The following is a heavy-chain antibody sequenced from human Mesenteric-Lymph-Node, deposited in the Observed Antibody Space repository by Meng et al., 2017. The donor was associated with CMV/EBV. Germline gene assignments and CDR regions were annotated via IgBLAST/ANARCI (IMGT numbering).Heavy chain of an antibody. Sequence: SVKVSCKASEESFTEYFINWVRQAPGQGLEWMGGITPLLGVPNYSQNFQGRVTITADKSSNTVYMELRSLRSDDTAVFFCARGPYYHVLTDDYYYSGMDVWGQGTPVTVSS. J-gene: IGHJ6*01. CDR2: ITPLLGVP. D-gene: IGHD3-9*01. CDR1: EESFTEYF. V-gene: IGHV1-69*10. CDR3: ARGPYYHVLTDDYYYSGMDV.